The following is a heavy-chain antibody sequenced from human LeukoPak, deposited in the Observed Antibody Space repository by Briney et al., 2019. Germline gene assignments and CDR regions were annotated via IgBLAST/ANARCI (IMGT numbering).Heavy chain of an antibody. V-gene: IGHV3-74*01. CDR3: ARGIGVVVVPAAVDY. Sequence: PGGSLRLSCAASGFTFSSYWMHWVRQAPGKGLVWVSRINSDGSSTSYADSVKGRFTISRDNAKNTLYLQMNSLRAEDTALYYCARGIGVVVVPAAVDYWGQGTLVTVSS. D-gene: IGHD2-2*01. CDR2: INSDGSST. J-gene: IGHJ4*02. CDR1: GFTFSSYW.